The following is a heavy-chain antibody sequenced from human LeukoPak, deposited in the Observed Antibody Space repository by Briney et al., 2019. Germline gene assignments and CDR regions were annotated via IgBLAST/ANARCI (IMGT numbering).Heavy chain of an antibody. Sequence: GGSLRLSCAASGFTFSTYGMYWVRQAPGKGLEWVAVISYDGTNEYYADSVKGLFTISRDNSKNTLYLQMNSLRAEDTAVYYCAKDLSPLVWFVSGSDAFDIWGQGTMVTVSS. V-gene: IGHV3-30*18. D-gene: IGHD3-10*01. CDR1: GFTFSTYG. CDR3: AKDLSPLVWFVSGSDAFDI. J-gene: IGHJ3*02. CDR2: ISYDGTNE.